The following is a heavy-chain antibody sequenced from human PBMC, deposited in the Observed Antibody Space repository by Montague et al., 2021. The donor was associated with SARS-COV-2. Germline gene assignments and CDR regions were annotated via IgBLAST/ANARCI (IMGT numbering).Heavy chain of an antibody. V-gene: IGHV2-5*02. CDR2: IYWDDDK. J-gene: IGHJ4*02. D-gene: IGHD6-19*01. CDR1: GFSLSSSGVG. Sequence: PALVKPTQTLTLTCTVSGFSLSSSGVGVGWIRQPPGKALEWLALIYWDDDKRYSPSLKSRLTITKDTSKNQVVLTMTNMDPVDTATYYCAHEGAMAGSAVDWGYWGQGTLVTVSS. CDR3: AHEGAMAGSAVDWGY.